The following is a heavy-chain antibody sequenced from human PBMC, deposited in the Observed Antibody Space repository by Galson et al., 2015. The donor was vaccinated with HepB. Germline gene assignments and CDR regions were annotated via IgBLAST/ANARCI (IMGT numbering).Heavy chain of an antibody. Sequence: SLRLSCAASGFTFSSYAMHWVRQAPGKGLEWVAVISYDGSNKYYADSVKGRFTISRDNSKNTLYLQMNSLRVDDAARYYCARDGSHYDVDYWGQGTLVTVFS. CDR2: ISYDGSNK. CDR3: ARDGSHYDVDY. D-gene: IGHD1-26*01. J-gene: IGHJ4*02. CDR1: GFTFSSYA. V-gene: IGHV3-30*04.